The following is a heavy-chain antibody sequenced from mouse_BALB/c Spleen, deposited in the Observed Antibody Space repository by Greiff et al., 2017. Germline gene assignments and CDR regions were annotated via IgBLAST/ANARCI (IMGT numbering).Heavy chain of an antibody. V-gene: IGHV5-6-5*01. CDR3: ARGYDGYYLDY. J-gene: IGHJ2*01. CDR1: GFTFSSYA. D-gene: IGHD2-3*01. CDR2: ISSGGST. Sequence: EVQLVESGGGLVKPGGSLKLSCAASGFTFSSYAMSWVRQTPEKRLEWVASISSGGSTYYPDSVKGRFTISRDNARNILYLQMSSLRSEDTAMYYCARGYDGYYLDYWGQGTTLTVSS.